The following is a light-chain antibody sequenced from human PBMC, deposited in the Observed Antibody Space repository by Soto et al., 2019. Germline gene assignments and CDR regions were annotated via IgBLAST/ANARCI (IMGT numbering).Light chain of an antibody. J-gene: IGKJ2*01. CDR3: QQRSNWPPT. V-gene: IGKV3-11*01. CDR1: QSISSY. CDR2: DAS. Sequence: EVVLTQSPATLSLSPGERATLSCRANQSISSYLAWYQQKPGQSPRLLVSDASNRATGIPARFSGSGTGTDFTLTISSLEPEDFVVYYCQQRSNWPPTFGQGTKLEIK.